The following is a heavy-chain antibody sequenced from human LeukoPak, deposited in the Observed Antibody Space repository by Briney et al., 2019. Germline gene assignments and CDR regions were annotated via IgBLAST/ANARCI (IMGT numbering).Heavy chain of an antibody. CDR3: ARAVDVYTYGNGY. J-gene: IGHJ4*02. CDR2: ISSSGSNI. V-gene: IGHV3-48*02. D-gene: IGHD5-18*01. CDR1: GFTFGSSN. Sequence: QPGGSLRLSCAASGFTFGSSNINWVRQAPGKGLEWVSYISSSGSNIYYADSVKGRFTISRDNAKNSLYLQMNSLRDEDTAVYYCARAVDVYTYGNGYWGQGTLVTVSS.